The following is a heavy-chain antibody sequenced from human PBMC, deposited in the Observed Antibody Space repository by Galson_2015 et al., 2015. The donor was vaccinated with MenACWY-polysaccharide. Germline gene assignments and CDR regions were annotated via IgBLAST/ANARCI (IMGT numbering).Heavy chain of an antibody. CDR3: ARGPLGPGL. Sequence: SLRLSCAASGLTFSNWRMTWVRQAPGKGLEWVASIKKDGSEKYYVDSVKGRFTISRDNAKDSLYLQMNSLRAEDTAVYFCARGPLGPGLWGQGTTVTVSS. D-gene: IGHD3-10*01. CDR2: IKKDGSEK. J-gene: IGHJ6*02. V-gene: IGHV3-7*01. CDR1: GLTFSNWR.